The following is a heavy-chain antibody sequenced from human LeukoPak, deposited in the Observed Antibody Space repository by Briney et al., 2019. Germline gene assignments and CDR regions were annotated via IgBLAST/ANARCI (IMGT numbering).Heavy chain of an antibody. D-gene: IGHD4/OR15-4a*01. V-gene: IGHV4-59*08. Sequence: SETLSLTCTVSGGSISSYYWSWIRQPPGKGLEWIGYIYYSGSTSYNPSLKSRVTISVDTSKNQFSLKLSSVTAADTAVYYCARHVHGANDPWGQGTLVTVSS. CDR2: IYYSGST. CDR3: ARHVHGANDP. CDR1: GGSISSYY. J-gene: IGHJ5*02.